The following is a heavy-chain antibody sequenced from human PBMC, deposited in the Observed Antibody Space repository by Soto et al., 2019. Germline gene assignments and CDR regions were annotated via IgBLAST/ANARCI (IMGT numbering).Heavy chain of an antibody. CDR3: ARDVAVAGTIDYYYGMDV. Sequence: ESGGGVVQPGRSLRLSCAASGFTFSSYGMHWVRQAPGKGLEWVAVIWYDGSNKYYADSVKGRFTISRDNSKNTLYLQMNSLRAEDTAVYYCARDVAVAGTIDYYYGMDVWGQGTTVTVSS. CDR1: GFTFSSYG. J-gene: IGHJ6*02. D-gene: IGHD6-19*01. CDR2: IWYDGSNK. V-gene: IGHV3-33*01.